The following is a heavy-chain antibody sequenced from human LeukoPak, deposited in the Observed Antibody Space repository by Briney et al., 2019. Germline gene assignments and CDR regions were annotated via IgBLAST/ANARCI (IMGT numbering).Heavy chain of an antibody. Sequence: KPSETLSLTCTVSGGSISSGDYYWSWIRQPPGKGLEWIGYIYYSGSTYYNPSLKSRVTISVDTSKNQFSLKLSSVTAADTAVYYCARGPIVVVTPRELDYWGQGTLVTVSS. CDR2: IYYSGST. J-gene: IGHJ4*02. CDR1: GGSISSGDYY. V-gene: IGHV4-30-4*01. D-gene: IGHD2-21*02. CDR3: ARGPIVVVTPRELDY.